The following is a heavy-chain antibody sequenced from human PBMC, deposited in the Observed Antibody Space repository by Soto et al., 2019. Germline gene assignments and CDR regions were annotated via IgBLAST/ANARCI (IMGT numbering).Heavy chain of an antibody. J-gene: IGHJ3*02. CDR1: VFTFSSFG. CDR3: ARHRFGSGYYWRNDAFDI. V-gene: IGHV3-48*04. CDR2: ISSSGSTI. Sequence: PGGSLRLSCAASVFTFSSFGMHWVRQAPGKGLEWVSYISSSGSTIYYADSVKGRFTISRDNAKNSLYLQMNSLRAEDTAVYYCARHRFGSGYYWRNDAFDIWGQGTMVTVSS. D-gene: IGHD3-22*01.